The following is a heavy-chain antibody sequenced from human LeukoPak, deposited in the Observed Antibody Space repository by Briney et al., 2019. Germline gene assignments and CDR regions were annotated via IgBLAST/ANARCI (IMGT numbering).Heavy chain of an antibody. CDR2: IYYSGST. V-gene: IGHV4-59*08. CDR3: ARRTPPPVAGGWFDP. D-gene: IGHD6-19*01. J-gene: IGHJ5*02. Sequence: PSETLSLTCTVSGGSISSYYWSWIRQPPGKGLEWIGYIYYSGSTNYNPSLKSRVTISVDTSKNQFSLKLSSVTAADTAVYYCARRTPPPVAGGWFDPWGQGTLVTVSS. CDR1: GGSISSYY.